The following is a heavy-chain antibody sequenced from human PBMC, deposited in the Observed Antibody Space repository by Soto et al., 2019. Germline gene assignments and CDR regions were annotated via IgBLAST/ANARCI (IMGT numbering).Heavy chain of an antibody. CDR2: ISYDGSNK. CDR1: GFTFSSYG. CDR3: AKGYGYYYYGMDV. Sequence: PGGSLRLSCAASGFTFSSYGMHWVRQAPGKGLEWVAVISYDGSNKYYADSVKGRFTISRDNSKNTLYLQMNSLRAEDTAVYYCAKGYGYYYYGMDVWGQGTTVTVSS. D-gene: IGHD4-17*01. V-gene: IGHV3-30*18. J-gene: IGHJ6*02.